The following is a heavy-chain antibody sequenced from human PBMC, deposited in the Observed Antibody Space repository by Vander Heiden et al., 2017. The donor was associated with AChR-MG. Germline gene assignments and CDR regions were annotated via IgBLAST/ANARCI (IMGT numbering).Heavy chain of an antibody. Sequence: QVQLVESGGAVVRPGRSLSVSCASSGFRVRSYGMHWLRQAPGKGLEWVAVISFDGTNKAYADSVMGRLFVSRDNSKNTLYLHMNSLRPEDTAVYYCAAENYLATNGLYSVWGQGTTVTVS. CDR2: ISFDGTNK. CDR3: AAENYLATNGLYSV. D-gene: IGHD2-8*01. J-gene: IGHJ3*01. CDR1: GFRVRSYG. V-gene: IGHV3-30*03.